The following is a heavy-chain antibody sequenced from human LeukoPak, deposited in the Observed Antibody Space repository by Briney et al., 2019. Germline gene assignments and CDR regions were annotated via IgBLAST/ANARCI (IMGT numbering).Heavy chain of an antibody. V-gene: IGHV3-23*01. Sequence: GGSLRLSCAASGFTFSSYAMSWVRQAPGKGLEWVSAISGSGGSTYYADSVKGRFIISRDNSQDTLYLQMNGLRAEDTAVYYCAKAPRAAAGTYNGMDVWGQGTTVTVSS. CDR1: GFTFSSYA. D-gene: IGHD6-13*01. CDR3: AKAPRAAAGTYNGMDV. J-gene: IGHJ6*02. CDR2: ISGSGGST.